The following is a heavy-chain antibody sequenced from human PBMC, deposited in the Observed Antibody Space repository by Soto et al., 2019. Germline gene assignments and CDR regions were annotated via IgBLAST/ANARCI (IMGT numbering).Heavy chain of an antibody. Sequence: QVQPQESGPGLVKPSETLSLTCTVSGGSISSYYWSWIRQSPGKGLEWIGYILYSGSTKSNPSLKSRVTGSVETSRNQGSLKLSSVTAADSAVYFCARARYQLLHPYYYGMDVWGQGSTVTVSS. CDR2: ILYSGST. CDR1: GGSISSYY. J-gene: IGHJ6*02. D-gene: IGHD2-2*01. CDR3: ARARYQLLHPYYYGMDV. V-gene: IGHV4-59*01.